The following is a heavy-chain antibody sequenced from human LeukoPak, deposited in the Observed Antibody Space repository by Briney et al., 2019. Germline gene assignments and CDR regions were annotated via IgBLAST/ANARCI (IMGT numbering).Heavy chain of an antibody. D-gene: IGHD2-15*01. Sequence: SETLSLTCTVSGGSISSGGYYWSWIRQPPGKGLEWIGEINHSGSTNYNPSLKSRVTISVDTSKNQFSLKLSSVTAADTAVYYCARVGVVAAGDDYWGQGTLVTVSS. CDR2: INHSGST. CDR3: ARVGVVAAGDDY. J-gene: IGHJ4*02. CDR1: GGSISSGGYY. V-gene: IGHV4-39*07.